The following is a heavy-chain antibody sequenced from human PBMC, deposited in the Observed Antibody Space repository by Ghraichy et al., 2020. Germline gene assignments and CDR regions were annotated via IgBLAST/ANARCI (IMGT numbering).Heavy chain of an antibody. D-gene: IGHD3-3*01. CDR3: AKAEEGSTYYDFWSGYYYYYGMDV. J-gene: IGHJ6*02. Sequence: GGSLRLSCAASGFTFSSYAMSWVRQAPGKGLEWVSAISGSGGSTYYADSVKGRFTISRDNSKNTLYLQMNSLRAEDTAVYYCAKAEEGSTYYDFWSGYYYYYGMDVWGQGTTVTVSS. CDR2: ISGSGGST. CDR1: GFTFSSYA. V-gene: IGHV3-23*01.